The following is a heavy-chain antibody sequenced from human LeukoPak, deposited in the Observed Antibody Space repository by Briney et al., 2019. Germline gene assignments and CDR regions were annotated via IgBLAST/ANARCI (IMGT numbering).Heavy chain of an antibody. V-gene: IGHV1-69*04. CDR1: GGTFSSYA. D-gene: IGHD2-8*02. CDR3: ARDTTGEDFHY. J-gene: IGHJ4*02. Sequence: ASVKVSCKASGGTFSSYAISWVRQAPAQGLEWMGRIIPILGIANYAQKFQGRVTITADKSTSTAYMELSSLRSEDTAVYYCARDTTGEDFHYWGQGALVTVSS. CDR2: IIPILGIA.